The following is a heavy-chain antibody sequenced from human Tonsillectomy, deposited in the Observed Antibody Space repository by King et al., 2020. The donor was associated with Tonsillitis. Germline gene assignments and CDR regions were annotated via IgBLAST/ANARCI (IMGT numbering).Heavy chain of an antibody. CDR3: ASLHYYDSSGYGYYFDY. D-gene: IGHD3-22*01. CDR1: GGSISSSSYY. V-gene: IGHV4-39*01. Sequence: QLQESGPGLVKPSETLSLTCTVSGGSISSSSYYWGWIRQPPGKGLEWIGYIYYSVSTYYNPSLKGRVTISVDTSNNQFSLKLSSVTAADTAVYYCASLHYYDSSGYGYYFDYWGQGTLVTVSS. CDR2: IYYSVST. J-gene: IGHJ4*02.